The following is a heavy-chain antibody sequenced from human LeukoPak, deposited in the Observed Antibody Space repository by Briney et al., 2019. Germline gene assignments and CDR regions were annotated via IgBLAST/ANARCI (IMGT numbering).Heavy chain of an antibody. V-gene: IGHV4-39*07. J-gene: IGHJ3*02. CDR1: GGSISSSSHY. CDR3: ARDRYYYDSSGSTHAFDI. CDR2: ISYSGST. Sequence: SETLSLTCTVSGGSISSSSHYWGWIRQPPGKGLEWIGSISYSGSTYYNPSLESRVTILVDTSKNLFSLNLSSVTAADTAVYYCARDRYYYDSSGSTHAFDIWGQGTMVTVSS. D-gene: IGHD3-22*01.